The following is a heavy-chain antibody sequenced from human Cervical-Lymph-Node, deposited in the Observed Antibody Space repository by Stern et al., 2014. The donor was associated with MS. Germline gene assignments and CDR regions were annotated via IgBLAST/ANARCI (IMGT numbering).Heavy chain of an antibody. CDR3: ATPSTVTVGGIDV. CDR2: IIPIFGTP. J-gene: IGHJ6*02. V-gene: IGHV1-69*01. CDR1: GGTFSTQA. Sequence: QLVQSGAEVKKPGSSVKVSCKASGGTFSTQAINWVRQAPGQGLEWVGGIIPIFGTPNYAQKVQDRVTITADESTSTAYMDLNSLRSEDTAVYYCATPSTVTVGGIDVWGQGTTVTVSS. D-gene: IGHD4-17*01.